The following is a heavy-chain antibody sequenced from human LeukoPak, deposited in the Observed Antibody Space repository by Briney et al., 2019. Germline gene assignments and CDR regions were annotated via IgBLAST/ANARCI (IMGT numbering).Heavy chain of an antibody. Sequence: SETLSLTCTVSGDSISSSNYYWGWIRQPPGKGLEWIGSIYYSGSTYYNPSLKSRVTISVDTSKNQFSLKLSSVTAADTAVYYCARDRTASVFDIWGQGTMVTVSS. J-gene: IGHJ3*02. V-gene: IGHV4-39*07. CDR2: IYYSGST. CDR3: ARDRTASVFDI. CDR1: GDSISSSNYY.